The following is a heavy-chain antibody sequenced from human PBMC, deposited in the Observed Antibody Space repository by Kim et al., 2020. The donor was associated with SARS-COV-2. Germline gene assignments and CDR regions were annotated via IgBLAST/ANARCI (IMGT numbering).Heavy chain of an antibody. Sequence: GGSLRLSCAASGFTFSSYAMHWVRQAPGKGLEWVAVISYDGSNKYYADSVKGRFTISRDNSKNTLYLQMNSLRAEDTAVYYCAREHIVVVPAGYYYYYG. CDR2: ISYDGSNK. CDR3: AREHIVVVPAGYYYYYG. J-gene: IGHJ6*01. D-gene: IGHD2-2*01. V-gene: IGHV3-30-3*01. CDR1: GFTFSSYA.